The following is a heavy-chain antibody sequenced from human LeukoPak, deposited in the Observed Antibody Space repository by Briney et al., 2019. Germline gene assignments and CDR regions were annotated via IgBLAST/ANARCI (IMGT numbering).Heavy chain of an antibody. V-gene: IGHV4-59*01. D-gene: IGHD4-17*01. CDR2: FYYSGST. Sequence: SETLSLACTVSGGSISSYYWSWIRQPPGKGLEWIGYFYYSGSTNYNPSLKSRVTISVDTSKNQFSLKLSSVTAADTAVYYCARLYGDYAWGQGTLVTVSS. CDR3: ARLYGDYA. CDR1: GGSISSYY. J-gene: IGHJ5*02.